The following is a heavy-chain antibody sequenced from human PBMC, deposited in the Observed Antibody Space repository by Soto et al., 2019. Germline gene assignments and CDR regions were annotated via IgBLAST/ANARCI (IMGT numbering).Heavy chain of an antibody. Sequence: QVPLVESGGGVVQPGRSLRLSCAASGFIFSRYGMHWVRQAPGKGLEWVAVIWYDGSNKYYADSVKGRFTISRDNSKNTLSLQMNSLRAEDTAVYYCARANYGSGSNYYYGMDVWGQGTTVTVSS. CDR3: ARANYGSGSNYYYGMDV. CDR1: GFIFSRYG. V-gene: IGHV3-33*01. D-gene: IGHD3-10*01. CDR2: IWYDGSNK. J-gene: IGHJ6*02.